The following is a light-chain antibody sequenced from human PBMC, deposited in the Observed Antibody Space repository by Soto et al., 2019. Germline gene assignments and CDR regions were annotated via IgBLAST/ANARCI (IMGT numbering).Light chain of an antibody. CDR1: QSVTSSY. V-gene: IGKV3-20*01. J-gene: IGKJ1*01. Sequence: EIVLTQSPGTLSLSPGERATLSCRASQSVTSSYLAWYQQKPGQAPRLLIYAASSRATGIPDRFSGTGSGTDFPLIISRLEPEDFGVYYCQQYGHAPQTFGQGTKVEIK. CDR2: AAS. CDR3: QQYGHAPQT.